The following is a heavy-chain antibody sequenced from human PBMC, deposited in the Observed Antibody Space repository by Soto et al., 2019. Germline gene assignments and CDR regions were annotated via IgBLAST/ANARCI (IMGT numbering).Heavy chain of an antibody. D-gene: IGHD6-19*01. V-gene: IGHV3-33*01. CDR3: ARLKLVAGRNRFDP. Sequence: QVQLVESGGGVVQPGTSLRLSCVTSGFTFSSYGMHWVRQAPGKGLEWVSVILYGGSSKYYADSVKGRFTISRDNSKNTLYLQMNSLRDEDTAVYYCARLKLVAGRNRFDPWGQGTLVTVSS. CDR2: ILYGGSSK. J-gene: IGHJ5*02. CDR1: GFTFSSYG.